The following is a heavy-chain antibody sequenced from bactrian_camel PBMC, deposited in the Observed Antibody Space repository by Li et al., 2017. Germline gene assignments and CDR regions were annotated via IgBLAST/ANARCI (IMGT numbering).Heavy chain of an antibody. J-gene: IGHJ4*01. Sequence: VQLVESGGGSVQSGGSLGLSCAASGDTASTYCMGWFRQAPGKEREGVAYTVRGTGRPTYADSVKGRFTISQDKAKNTLYLQMNSLKAEDTAVYRCAADRGPEDWGPFRHCSASWCTETSHPRYRGQGTQVTVS. CDR3: AADRGPEDWGPFRHCSASWCTETSHPRY. V-gene: IGHV3S42*01. CDR2: TVRGTGRP. CDR1: GDTASTYC. D-gene: IGHD3*01.